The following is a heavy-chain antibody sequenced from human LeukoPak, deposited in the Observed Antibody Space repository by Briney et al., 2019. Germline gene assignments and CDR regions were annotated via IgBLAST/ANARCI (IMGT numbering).Heavy chain of an antibody. CDR3: ARGSTAPSLFDY. V-gene: IGHV4-39*07. CDR2: IYYSGST. Sequence: SETLSLTCTVSGGSISSSSYYWGWIRHPQGKGLEWMGSIYYSGSTYYNPSLKSRVTISVDTSKNQFSLKLSSVTAADTAVYYCARGSTAPSLFDYWGQGTLVTVSS. J-gene: IGHJ4*02. CDR1: GGSISSSSYY.